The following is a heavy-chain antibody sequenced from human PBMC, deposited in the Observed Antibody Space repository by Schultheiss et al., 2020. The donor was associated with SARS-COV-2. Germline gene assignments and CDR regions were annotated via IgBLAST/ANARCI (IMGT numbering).Heavy chain of an antibody. CDR1: GFTFSSYS. V-gene: IGHV3-21*01. CDR2: ISSSSSYI. D-gene: IGHD2-2*01. Sequence: GGSLRLSCAASGFTFSSYSMNWVRQAPGKGLEWVSSISSSSSYIYYADSVKGRFTISRDNAKNSLYLQMNSLRAEDTAVYYCARVSFVDSTMGFDYWGRGTLVTVSS. CDR3: ARVSFVDSTMGFDY. J-gene: IGHJ4*02.